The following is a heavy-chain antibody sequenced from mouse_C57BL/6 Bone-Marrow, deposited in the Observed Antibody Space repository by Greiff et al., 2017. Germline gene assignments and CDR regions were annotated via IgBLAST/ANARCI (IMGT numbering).Heavy chain of an antibody. CDR1: GYTFTSYW. CDR3: ARSNYYGSSYVWYFDV. J-gene: IGHJ1*03. Sequence: VQLQQSGAELVKPGASVKMSCKASGYTFTSYWITWVKQRPGQGLEWIGDIYPGSGSTNYNEKFKSKATLTVDTSSSTAYMQLSSLTSEDAAVYYCARSNYYGSSYVWYFDVWGTGTTVTVSS. CDR2: IYPGSGST. D-gene: IGHD1-1*01. V-gene: IGHV1-55*01.